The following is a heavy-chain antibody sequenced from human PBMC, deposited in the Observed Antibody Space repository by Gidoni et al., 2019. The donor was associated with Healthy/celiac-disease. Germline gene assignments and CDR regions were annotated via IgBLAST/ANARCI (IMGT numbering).Heavy chain of an antibody. D-gene: IGHD6-19*01. V-gene: IGHV1-69*06. Sequence: QVQLVQSGAEVKKPGSSVKVSCKASGGTFSSYAISWVRQAPGQGLEWLGVIIPIFGTANYAQKFQGIFTITADKSTSTAYIELSSLRSEDTAVYYCARDNGYSSGWYLYYFDYWGQGTLVTVSS. CDR3: ARDNGYSSGWYLYYFDY. CDR1: GGTFSSYA. J-gene: IGHJ4*02. CDR2: IIPIFGTA.